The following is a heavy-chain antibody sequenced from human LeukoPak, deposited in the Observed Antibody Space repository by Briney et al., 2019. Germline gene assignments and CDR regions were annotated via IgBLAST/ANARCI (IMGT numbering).Heavy chain of an antibody. Sequence: GGSLRFSCAASGFTFSSYAMSWVRQAPGKGLEWVSAISGSGGSTYYADSVKGRFPISRDNSKNTLYLQMNSLRAEDTAVYYCARDSEFWSGYSYYFDYWGQGTLVTVSS. J-gene: IGHJ4*02. CDR3: ARDSEFWSGYSYYFDY. D-gene: IGHD3-3*01. CDR1: GFTFSSYA. V-gene: IGHV3-23*01. CDR2: ISGSGGST.